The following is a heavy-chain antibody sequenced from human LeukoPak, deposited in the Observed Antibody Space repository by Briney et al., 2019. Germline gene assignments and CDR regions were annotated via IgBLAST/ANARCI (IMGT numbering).Heavy chain of an antibody. Sequence: PGGSLRLSCAASGFTFSSYAMSWVRQAQGKGLEWVSAISGSGGSTYYADSVKGRFTISRDNSKNTLYLQMNSLRAEDTAVYYCAKDLVEYCSGGSCRPSYDYWGQGTLVTVSS. J-gene: IGHJ4*02. CDR2: ISGSGGST. CDR3: AKDLVEYCSGGSCRPSYDY. D-gene: IGHD2-15*01. V-gene: IGHV3-23*01. CDR1: GFTFSSYA.